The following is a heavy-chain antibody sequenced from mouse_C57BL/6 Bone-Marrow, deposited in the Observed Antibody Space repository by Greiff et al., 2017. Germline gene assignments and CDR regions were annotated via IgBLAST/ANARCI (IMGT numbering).Heavy chain of an antibody. V-gene: IGHV1-18*01. D-gene: IGHD1-1*01. CDR3: ARSLHYYGSSNWYFDV. CDR1: GYTFTDYN. CDR2: INPNNGGT. J-gene: IGHJ1*03. Sequence: EVQLQQSGPELVKPGASVKIPCKASGYTFTDYNMDWVKQSHGKSLEWIGDINPNNGGTIYNQKFKGKATLTVDKSSSTAYMELRSLTSEDTAVYYCARSLHYYGSSNWYFDVWGTGTTVTVSS.